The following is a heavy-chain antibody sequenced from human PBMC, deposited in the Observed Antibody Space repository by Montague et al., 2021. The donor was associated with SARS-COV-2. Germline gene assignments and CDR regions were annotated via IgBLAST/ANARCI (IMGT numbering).Heavy chain of an antibody. V-gene: IGHV2-70*20. D-gene: IGHD3-9*01. CDR2: IDWDDNK. Sequence: VKPTQTLTLTCTFSGLSLSTSGMCVSWVRQPPGKALEWLALIDWDDNKFYSTSLKTRLTISKDTSKNQVVLTMTNVDPVDTATYYCARSLYDILTGYYLPFDYWGQGTLVTVSS. CDR1: GLSLSTSGMC. J-gene: IGHJ4*02. CDR3: ARSLYDILTGYYLPFDY.